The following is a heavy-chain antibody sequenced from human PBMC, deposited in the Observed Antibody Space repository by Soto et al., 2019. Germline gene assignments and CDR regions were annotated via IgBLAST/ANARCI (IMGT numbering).Heavy chain of an antibody. J-gene: IGHJ5*02. CDR2: INPSGGST. V-gene: IGHV1-46*01. CDR3: ASVLPPGNWFDP. Sequence: ASVNVSCKASGYTFTSYYMHWVRQAPGQGLEWMGIINPSGGSTSYAQKFQGRVAMTRDTSTSTVYMELSSLRSEDTAVYYCASVLPPGNWFDPWGQGTLVTVSS. D-gene: IGHD2-8*02. CDR1: GYTFTSYY.